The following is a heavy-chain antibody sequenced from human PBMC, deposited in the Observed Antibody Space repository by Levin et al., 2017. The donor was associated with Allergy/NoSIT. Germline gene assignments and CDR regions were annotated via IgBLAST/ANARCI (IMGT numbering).Heavy chain of an antibody. CDR3: ARQLGNFWSGYNYFDY. D-gene: IGHD3-3*01. J-gene: IGHJ4*02. CDR2: ISSTGSTI. CDR1: GFTFSSYE. V-gene: IGHV3-48*03. Sequence: GESLKISCAASGFTFSSYEMNWVRRAPGKGLEWGSYISSTGSTIYSADSVKGRFTISRDNAQNSLYLHMNSLRAEDTAVYYCARQLGNFWSGYNYFDYWGQGTLVTVSS.